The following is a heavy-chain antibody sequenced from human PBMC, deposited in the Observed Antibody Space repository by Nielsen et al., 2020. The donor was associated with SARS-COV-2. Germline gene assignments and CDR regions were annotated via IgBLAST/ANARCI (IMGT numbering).Heavy chain of an antibody. Sequence: SETLSLTCTVSGGSISSSSYYWCWIRQPPGKGLELIGSIDYSGSTYYNPSLKSRVTISVNTSKNQFSLKLSSVTAADTAVYYCASHSDIVLMVYAPFDYWGQGTLVTVSS. V-gene: IGHV4-39*01. CDR1: GGSISSSSYY. D-gene: IGHD2-8*01. CDR2: IDYSGST. J-gene: IGHJ4*02. CDR3: ASHSDIVLMVYAPFDY.